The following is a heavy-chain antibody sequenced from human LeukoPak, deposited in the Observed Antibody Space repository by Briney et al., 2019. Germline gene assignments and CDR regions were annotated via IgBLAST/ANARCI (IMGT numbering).Heavy chain of an antibody. V-gene: IGHV1-18*01. CDR2: ISAYNGNT. D-gene: IGHD2-2*02. CDR1: GYTFTSYG. CDR3: ARWLEDIVVVPAAIPSGYFDY. J-gene: IGHJ4*02. Sequence: ASVKVSCKASGYTFTSYGISWVRQAPGQGLEWMGWISAYNGNTNYAQKFQGRVTITADKSTSTAYMELSSLRSEDTAVYYCARWLEDIVVVPAAIPSGYFDYWGQGTLVTVSS.